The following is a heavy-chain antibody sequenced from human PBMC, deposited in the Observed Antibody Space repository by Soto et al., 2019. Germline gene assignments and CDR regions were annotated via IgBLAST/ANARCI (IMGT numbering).Heavy chain of an antibody. Sequence: TLSLTCTVFGDSISSGNKYWSWIRQPPGKGLEWIGYIFSSGTTYYNPSLKSRLTMSLDTSENQFSLKLNSLTDADTAVYYCARVPSPFDYYYAMDVWGQGTTVTVSS. J-gene: IGHJ6*02. CDR1: GDSISSGNKY. D-gene: IGHD3-16*01. CDR2: IFSSGTT. V-gene: IGHV4-30-4*01. CDR3: ARVPSPFDYYYAMDV.